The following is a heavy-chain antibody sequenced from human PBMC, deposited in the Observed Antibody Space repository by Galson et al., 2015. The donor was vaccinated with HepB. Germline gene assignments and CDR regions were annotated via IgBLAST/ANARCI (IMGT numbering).Heavy chain of an antibody. CDR3: VRGRSGAGTLLDS. D-gene: IGHD3-10*01. J-gene: IGHJ4*02. V-gene: IGHV3-48*03. CDR2: IQIGGSPI. Sequence: SLRLSCAASDFTFSDHDMNWVRQAPGKGLEWVAYIQIGGSPIHYADSVEGRVTVSRDDAKNSLYLQMNRLRDEDTAIYFCVRGRSGAGTLLDSWGQGTLVTVSS. CDR1: DFTFSDHD.